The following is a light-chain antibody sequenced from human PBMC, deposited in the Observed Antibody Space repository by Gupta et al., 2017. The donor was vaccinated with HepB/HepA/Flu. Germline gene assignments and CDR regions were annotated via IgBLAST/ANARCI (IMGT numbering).Light chain of an antibody. CDR3: AAWDDSLNAQ. V-gene: IGLV1-44*01. CDR2: SNN. CDR1: SSNIGSNT. J-gene: IGLJ2*01. Sequence: QSVLTQPPSASGTPGQRVTISCSGSSSNIGSNTVNWYQQLPGTAPKLLIYSNNLRPSGVPDRFSGSKSGTSASLAISGLQSEDEADYYCAAWDDSLNAQFGGGTKLTVL.